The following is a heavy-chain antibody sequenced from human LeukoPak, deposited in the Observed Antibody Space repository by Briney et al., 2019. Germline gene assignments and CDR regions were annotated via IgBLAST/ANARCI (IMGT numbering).Heavy chain of an antibody. Sequence: GASVKVSCKASGYTFTGFYIHWVRQAPGQGLQWMGWINPNSGGTSYAQKFQGRVTMTRDMSTSTVYMELSSLRSEDTAVYYCAREGDYYDSSGQPPLPFDYWGQGTLVTVSS. CDR2: INPNSGGT. CDR3: AREGDYYDSSGQPPLPFDY. CDR1: GYTFTGFY. D-gene: IGHD3-22*01. J-gene: IGHJ4*02. V-gene: IGHV1-2*02.